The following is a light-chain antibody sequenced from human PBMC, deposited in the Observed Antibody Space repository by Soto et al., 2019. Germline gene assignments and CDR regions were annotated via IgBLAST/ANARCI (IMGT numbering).Light chain of an antibody. Sequence: IVITQTPLSLPVTPGEPASIACRSSQILLHSNGYNYLDWYLQKPGQSPQLLIYLGSNRASGVPDRFSGSGSGTDFTLKISRVEAEDVGVYYCMQPLQSWRFGQGTKV. V-gene: IGKV2-28*01. CDR3: MQPLQSWR. CDR2: LGS. J-gene: IGKJ1*01. CDR1: QILLHSNGYNY.